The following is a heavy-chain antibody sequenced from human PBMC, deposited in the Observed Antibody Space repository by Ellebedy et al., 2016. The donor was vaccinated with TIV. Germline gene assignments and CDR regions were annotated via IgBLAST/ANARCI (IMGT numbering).Heavy chain of an antibody. J-gene: IGHJ4*02. CDR2: IYSGGST. Sequence: GGSLRLSCEPSGFTQTTYAMSWVRQAPGKGLEWVSVIYSGGSTYYADSVKGRFTISRDNSKNTLYLQVNSLRDEDTAVYYCAGAVGAPLAFDYWGQGALVTVSS. CDR1: GFTQTTYA. CDR3: AGAVGAPLAFDY. V-gene: IGHV3-53*01. D-gene: IGHD1-26*01.